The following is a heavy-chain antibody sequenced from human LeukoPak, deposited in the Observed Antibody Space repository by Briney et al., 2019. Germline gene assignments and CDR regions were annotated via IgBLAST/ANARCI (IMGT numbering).Heavy chain of an antibody. CDR3: ARASYSYDINGWVPFDY. CDR1: GNSISSGDNY. CDR2: IYTSGST. D-gene: IGHD3-22*01. Sequence: SETLSLTCTVSGNSISSGDNYWSWIRQPAGKGLEWIGRIYTSGSTNYNPSLKSRVTISGDTSKNQFSLRLSSVTAADTAVYCCARASYSYDINGWVPFDYWGQGTLVTVSS. V-gene: IGHV4-61*02. J-gene: IGHJ4*02.